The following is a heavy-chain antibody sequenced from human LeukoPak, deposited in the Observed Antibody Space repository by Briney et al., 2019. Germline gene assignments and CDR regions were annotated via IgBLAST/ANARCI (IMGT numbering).Heavy chain of an antibody. CDR3: AREYYDSYHYFDY. J-gene: IGHJ4*02. V-gene: IGHV3-23*01. CDR1: GFSFSNYA. D-gene: IGHD3-22*01. Sequence: GGSLRLSCAASGFSFSNYAMNWVRQAPGKGLEWVSTISGSGDITYSADSVKGRFTISRDNSKNTLYLQLNSLRDDDTAVYYCAREYYDSYHYFDYWGQGTLVTVSS. CDR2: ISGSGDIT.